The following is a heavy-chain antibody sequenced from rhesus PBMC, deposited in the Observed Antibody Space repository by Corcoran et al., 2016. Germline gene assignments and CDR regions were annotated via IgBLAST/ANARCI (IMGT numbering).Heavy chain of an antibody. Sequence: QVTLKESGPALVKPTQTLTLTCTFSGFSPSTSGMGGGWIRQPQRKTLEGIAHIYWDDDKRYSTSLKSRLTISKDTSKNQVVLTMTNMDPVDTATYYCARSIVGATRRYFDYWGQGVLVTVSS. CDR2: IYWDDDK. J-gene: IGHJ4*01. CDR1: GFSPSTSGMG. D-gene: IGHD1-44*02. V-gene: IGHV2-1*01. CDR3: ARSIVGATRRYFDY.